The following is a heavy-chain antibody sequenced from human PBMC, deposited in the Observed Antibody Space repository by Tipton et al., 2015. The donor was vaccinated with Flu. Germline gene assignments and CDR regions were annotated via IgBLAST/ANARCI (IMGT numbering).Heavy chain of an antibody. Sequence: TLSLTCAVYGGSFSGYYWSWIRQPPGKGLEWIGEINHSGSTNYNPSLKSRVTISVDTSKNQFSLKLSSVTAADTAVYYCARDASLYYYGSGSYYKLGYYFDYWGQGTLVTVSS. CDR1: GGSFSGYY. CDR3: ARDASLYYYGSGSYYKLGYYFDY. J-gene: IGHJ4*02. V-gene: IGHV4-34*01. CDR2: INHSGST. D-gene: IGHD3-10*01.